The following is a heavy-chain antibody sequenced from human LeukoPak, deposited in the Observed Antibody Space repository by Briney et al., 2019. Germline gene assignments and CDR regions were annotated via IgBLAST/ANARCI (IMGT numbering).Heavy chain of an antibody. Sequence: GGSLRLSCAASGFAFSSYAMHWVRQAPGKGLEWVAVISYDGSNKYYADSVKGRFTISRDNSKNTLYLQMNSLRAEDTAVYYCARDLEVAGEDAFDIWGQGTMVTVSS. D-gene: IGHD6-19*01. CDR3: ARDLEVAGEDAFDI. CDR2: ISYDGSNK. V-gene: IGHV3-30-3*01. CDR1: GFAFSSYA. J-gene: IGHJ3*02.